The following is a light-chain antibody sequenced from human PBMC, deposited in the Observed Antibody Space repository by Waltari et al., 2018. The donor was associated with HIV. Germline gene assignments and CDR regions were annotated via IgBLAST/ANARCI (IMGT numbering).Light chain of an antibody. CDR2: RNN. Sequence: QSVLTQSPSASGTPGQRVTISCSGSSSNIGSNYVYWYQQLPGTAPKLLLYRNNQRASGVPDRFSGYKSGTSSSLAISWLRSEDEAHYYCATWTDSLSGVVFGGGTKLRVL. CDR1: SSNIGSNY. CDR3: ATWTDSLSGVV. J-gene: IGLJ2*01. V-gene: IGLV1-47*01.